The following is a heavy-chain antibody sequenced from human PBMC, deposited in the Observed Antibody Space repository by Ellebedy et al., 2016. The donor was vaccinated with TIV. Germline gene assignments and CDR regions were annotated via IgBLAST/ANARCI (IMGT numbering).Heavy chain of an antibody. Sequence: GGSLRLSCAASGFNFTNYWMSWVRQAPGKGLEWVSSISSSSSYIYYADSVKGRFTISRDNAKNSLYLQMNSLRAEDTAVYYCAYFRAYSYGPYDAFDIWGQGTMVTVSS. CDR1: GFNFTNYW. J-gene: IGHJ3*02. CDR3: AYFRAYSYGPYDAFDI. D-gene: IGHD5-18*01. CDR2: ISSSSSYI. V-gene: IGHV3-21*01.